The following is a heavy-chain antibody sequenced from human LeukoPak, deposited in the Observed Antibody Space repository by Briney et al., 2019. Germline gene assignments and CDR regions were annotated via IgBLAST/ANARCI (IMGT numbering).Heavy chain of an antibody. J-gene: IGHJ4*02. Sequence: GASVKVSCKASGYTFTSYGISWVRQAPGQGLERMGWISAYNGNTNYAQKLQGRVTMTTDTSTSTAYMELRSLRSDDTAVYYCARDGYCSGGSCYSGAVFDYWGQGTLVTVSS. CDR1: GYTFTSYG. CDR3: ARDGYCSGGSCYSGAVFDY. V-gene: IGHV1-18*01. D-gene: IGHD2-15*01. CDR2: ISAYNGNT.